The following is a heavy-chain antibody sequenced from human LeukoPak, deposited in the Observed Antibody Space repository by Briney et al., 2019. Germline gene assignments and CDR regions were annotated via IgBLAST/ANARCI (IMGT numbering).Heavy chain of an antibody. CDR3: AKGSGWEASYYYYYMDV. J-gene: IGHJ6*03. CDR2: ISSSSSTI. D-gene: IGHD1-26*01. Sequence: GGSLRLSCAASGFTFSSYSMNWVRQAPGKGLEWVSYISSSSSTIYYADSVKGRFTISRDNAKNSLYLQMSSLRAEDTAVYFCAKGSGWEASYYYYYMDVWGKGTTVTISS. CDR1: GFTFSSYS. V-gene: IGHV3-48*01.